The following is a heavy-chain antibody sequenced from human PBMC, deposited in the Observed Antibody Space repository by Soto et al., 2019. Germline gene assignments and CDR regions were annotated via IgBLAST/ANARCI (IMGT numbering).Heavy chain of an antibody. CDR1: GGSISSYY. Sequence: SPTLSLTCTVSGGSISSYYWSWIRQPPGKGLEWIGYIYYSGSTNYNPSLKSRVTISVDTSKNQFSLKLSSVTAADTAVYYCARDKGYYYMDVWGKGTTVTVSS. V-gene: IGHV4-59*01. CDR2: IYYSGST. J-gene: IGHJ6*03. CDR3: ARDKGYYYMDV.